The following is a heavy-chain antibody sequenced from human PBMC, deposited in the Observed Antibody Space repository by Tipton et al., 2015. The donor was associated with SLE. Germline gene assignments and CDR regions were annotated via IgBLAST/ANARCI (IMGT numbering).Heavy chain of an antibody. CDR2: ISSGGSYI. J-gene: IGHJ3*02. Sequence: QLVQSGGGLVKPGGSLRLSCAASGFPFGSYTMDWVRQAPGKGLEWVSSISSGGSYIYYADSVKGRFTISRDNSKNTLYLQMNSLRAEDTAVYYCTKRAGIAAAGTRGAFDIWGQGTMVTVSS. D-gene: IGHD6-13*01. V-gene: IGHV3-21*04. CDR1: GFPFGSYT. CDR3: TKRAGIAAAGTRGAFDI.